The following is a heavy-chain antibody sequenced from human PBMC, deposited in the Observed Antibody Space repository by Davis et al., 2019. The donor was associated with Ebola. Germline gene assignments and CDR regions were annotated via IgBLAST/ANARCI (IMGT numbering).Heavy chain of an antibody. D-gene: IGHD6-13*01. CDR2: INHSGST. V-gene: IGHV4-34*01. CDR1: GGSFTGSY. CDR3: ARGRGWAAASTERDWFDP. J-gene: IGHJ5*02. Sequence: PSETLSLTCAVYGGSFTGSYWTWIRQPPGKGLEWIGDINHSGSTNYNPSLKSRVTISLDTSKNQFSLNLNSVTAADTAVYYCARGRGWAAASTERDWFDPWGQGTLVTVSS.